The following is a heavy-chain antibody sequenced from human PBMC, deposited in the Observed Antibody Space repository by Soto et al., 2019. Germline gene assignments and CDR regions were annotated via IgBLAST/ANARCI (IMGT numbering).Heavy chain of an antibody. CDR3: ARGTVTYYYYYGMDV. V-gene: IGHV3-30-3*01. CDR1: GFIFSSYA. CDR2: ISYDGSNK. Sequence: QVQLVESGGGVVQPGRSLRLSCAASGFIFSSYAMHWVRQAPGKGLEWVAVISYDGSNKYYADSVKGRFTISRDNSKNTLYLQMNSLRAEDTAVYYCARGTVTYYYYYGMDVWGQGTTVTVSS. J-gene: IGHJ6*02. D-gene: IGHD4-17*01.